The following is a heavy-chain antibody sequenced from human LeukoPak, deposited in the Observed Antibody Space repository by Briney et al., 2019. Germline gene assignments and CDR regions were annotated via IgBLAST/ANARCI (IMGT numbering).Heavy chain of an antibody. V-gene: IGHV1-2*02. CDR2: INPNSGGT. Sequence: ASVKVSCKASGYTFTGYYIHWVRQAPGQGLEWMGWINPNSGGTNYAQKFQGRVTMTRDTSISTAYMELSRLRSDDTAGYYCARGSAESXXXXDYAFXYWGQGTL. J-gene: IGHJ4*02. CDR1: GYTFTGYY. D-gene: IGHD4-17*01. CDR3: ARGSAESXXXXDYAFXY.